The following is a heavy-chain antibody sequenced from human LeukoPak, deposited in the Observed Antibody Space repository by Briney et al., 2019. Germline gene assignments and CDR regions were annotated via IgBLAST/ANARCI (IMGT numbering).Heavy chain of an antibody. CDR2: ISYLGNT. Sequence: PSETLTLTCTVSGGSINTGDYYWTWIRQSPAKGLEWIGYISYLGNTYYNPSLKSRVTISVDTSKNQFSLKLSSVTAADTAVYYCARGLWLATGYFDYWGQGTLVTVSS. CDR1: GGSINTGDYY. V-gene: IGHV4-30-4*08. J-gene: IGHJ4*02. CDR3: ARGLWLATGYFDY. D-gene: IGHD6-19*01.